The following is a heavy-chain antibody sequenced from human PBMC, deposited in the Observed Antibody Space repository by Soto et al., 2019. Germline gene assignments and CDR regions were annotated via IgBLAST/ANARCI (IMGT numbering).Heavy chain of an antibody. CDR3: ARDSRPAYDFWSGYRGHYYYYGMDV. D-gene: IGHD3-3*01. CDR1: GYTFTSYG. Sequence: ASVKVSCKASGYTFTSYGISWVRQAPGQGLEWMGGISAYNGNTNYAQKLQGRVTMTTDTSTSTAYMELRSLRSDDTAVYYCARDSRPAYDFWSGYRGHYYYYGMDVWGQGTTVTVSS. CDR2: ISAYNGNT. V-gene: IGHV1-18*01. J-gene: IGHJ6*02.